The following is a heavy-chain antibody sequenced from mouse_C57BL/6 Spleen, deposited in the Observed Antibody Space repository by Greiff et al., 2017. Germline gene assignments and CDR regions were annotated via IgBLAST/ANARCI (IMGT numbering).Heavy chain of an antibody. Sequence: EVMLVESGGDLVKPGGSLKLSCAASGFTFSSYGMSWVRQTPDKRLEWVATISSGGSYTYYPDSVKGRFTISRDNAKNTLYLQMSSLKSEDTAMYYCARDDTDYWGQGTTLTVSS. J-gene: IGHJ2*01. V-gene: IGHV5-6*01. CDR3: ARDDTDY. CDR2: ISSGGSYT. CDR1: GFTFSSYG. D-gene: IGHD2-3*01.